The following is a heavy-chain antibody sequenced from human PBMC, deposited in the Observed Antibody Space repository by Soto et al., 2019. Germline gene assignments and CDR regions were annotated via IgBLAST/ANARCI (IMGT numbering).Heavy chain of an antibody. J-gene: IGHJ6*03. V-gene: IGHV4-34*01. CDR2: INHSGST. CDR1: GGSFSGYY. D-gene: IGHD2-2*01. Sequence: QVQLQQWGAGLLKPSETLSLTCAVYGGSFSGYYWSWIRQPPGKGLEGMGEINHSGSTNYNPSLKSRVTISVDTSKNQFSLKLSSVTAADTAVYYCARGMGGIVVVPAATYYYYYMDVWGKGTTVTVSS. CDR3: ARGMGGIVVVPAATYYYYYMDV.